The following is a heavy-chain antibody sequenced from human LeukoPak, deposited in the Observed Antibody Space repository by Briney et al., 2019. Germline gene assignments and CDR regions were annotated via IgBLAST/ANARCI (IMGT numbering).Heavy chain of an antibody. CDR3: ARIGVERQYLGYMDV. CDR1: GYTFTGYY. D-gene: IGHD2-15*01. CDR2: INPNSGGT. V-gene: IGHV1-2*02. Sequence: ASVKVSCKASGYTFTGYYMHWVRQAPGQGLEWMGWINPNSGGTNYAQKFQGRVTMTRDTSISTAYMELSRLRSDDTAVYYCARIGVERQYLGYMDVWGKGTTVTISS. J-gene: IGHJ6*03.